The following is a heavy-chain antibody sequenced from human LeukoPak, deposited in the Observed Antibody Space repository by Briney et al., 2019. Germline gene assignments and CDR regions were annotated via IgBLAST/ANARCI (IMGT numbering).Heavy chain of an antibody. J-gene: IGHJ5*02. CDR3: ARAWGTLLKDWFDP. CDR1: GCTFSSYA. CDR2: IIPIFGTA. Sequence: AASLKVSCKASGCTFSSYAISWVRQAPGQGLEWMGGIIPIFGTANYAQKFQGRVTITADESTSTAYMELSSLRSEDTAVYYCARAWGTLLKDWFDPWGQGTLVTVSS. V-gene: IGHV1-69*13. D-gene: IGHD3-16*01.